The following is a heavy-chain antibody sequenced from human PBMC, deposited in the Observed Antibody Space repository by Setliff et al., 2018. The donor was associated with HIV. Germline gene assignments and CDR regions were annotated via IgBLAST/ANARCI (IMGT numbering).Heavy chain of an antibody. Sequence: SETLSLTCAVYGGSFSGNYWSWIRQPPGKELEWIASMVYTGGTNYNPSLKSRVSVSVDTSKNHFSLKLTSVTAADTAVYYCAREGGSPRYFDYWGQGTLVTVSS. CDR3: AREGGSPRYFDY. D-gene: IGHD3-10*01. CDR2: MVYTGGT. CDR1: GGSFSGNY. V-gene: IGHV4-34*12. J-gene: IGHJ4*02.